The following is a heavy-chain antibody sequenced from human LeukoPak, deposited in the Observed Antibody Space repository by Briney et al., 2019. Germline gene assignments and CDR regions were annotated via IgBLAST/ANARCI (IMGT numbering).Heavy chain of an antibody. CDR2: IWYDGSNK. Sequence: GGSLRHSRAASGFSFSSYGMHWVRQAPGKGLEWVAVIWYDGSNKYYADSVKGRFTISRDNSKNTLYLQMNSLRAEDTAVYYCAGESIQLWKGGHNWFDPQRRGTEVTVSS. CDR1: GFSFSSYG. D-gene: IGHD5-18*01. J-gene: IGHJ5*02. CDR3: AGESIQLWKGGHNWFDP. V-gene: IGHV3-33*01.